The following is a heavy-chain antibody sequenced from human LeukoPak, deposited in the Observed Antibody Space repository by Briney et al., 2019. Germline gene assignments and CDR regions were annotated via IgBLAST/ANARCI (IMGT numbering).Heavy chain of an antibody. CDR3: ARLRRYYYDSSGYPPPLYYMDV. J-gene: IGHJ6*03. D-gene: IGHD3-22*01. CDR1: GGSFSGYY. Sequence: SETLSLTCAVYGGSFSGYYWSWIRQPPGKGLEWIGEINHSGSTNYNPSLKSRVTISVDTSKNQFSLKLSSVTAADTAVYYCARLRRYYYDSSGYPPPLYYMDVWGKGTTVTISS. V-gene: IGHV4-34*01. CDR2: INHSGST.